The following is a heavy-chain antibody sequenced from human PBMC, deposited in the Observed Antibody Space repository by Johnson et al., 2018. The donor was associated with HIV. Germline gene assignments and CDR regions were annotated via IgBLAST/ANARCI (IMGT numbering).Heavy chain of an antibody. V-gene: IGHV3-30*04. Sequence: QVQLVESGGGVVQPGGSLRVSCAVSGLTLTTIIVHWARQAPGKGLEWVSLISHAGTTTAYADSVKGRFTISRDNSKNTLYPQRNSLRAEETAVYYCARGESIYYDNSDYAFDIWGQGTMVTVSS. CDR1: GLTLTTII. CDR3: ARGESIYYDNSDYAFDI. J-gene: IGHJ3*02. CDR2: ISHAGTTT. D-gene: IGHD3-22*01.